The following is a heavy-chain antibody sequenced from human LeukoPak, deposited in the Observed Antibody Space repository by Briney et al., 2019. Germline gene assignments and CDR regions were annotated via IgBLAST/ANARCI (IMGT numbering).Heavy chain of an antibody. CDR2: IWYDGSNK. Sequence: GGSLRLSCAASGFTFSSYGMHWVRQAPGKGLEWVAVIWYDGSNKYYADSVKGRFTISRDNSKNTLYLQMNSLRAEDTAVYYCAKEHDFWSGTYWGQGTLVTVSS. D-gene: IGHD3-3*01. CDR3: AKEHDFWSGTY. CDR1: GFTFSSYG. V-gene: IGHV3-33*06. J-gene: IGHJ4*02.